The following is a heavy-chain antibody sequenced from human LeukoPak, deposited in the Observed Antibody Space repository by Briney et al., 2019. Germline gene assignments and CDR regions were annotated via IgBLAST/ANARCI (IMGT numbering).Heavy chain of an antibody. CDR1: GYTFTSYY. J-gene: IGHJ6*04. Sequence: ASVKVSCKASGYTFTSYYMHWVRQAPGQGLEWMGIINPSGGSTSYAQKFQGRVTKTRDTSTSTVYMELSSLRSEDTAVYYCARDIVVVPAATEDYYYYGMDVWGKGTTVTVSS. V-gene: IGHV1-46*01. CDR3: ARDIVVVPAATEDYYYYGMDV. D-gene: IGHD2-2*01. CDR2: INPSGGST.